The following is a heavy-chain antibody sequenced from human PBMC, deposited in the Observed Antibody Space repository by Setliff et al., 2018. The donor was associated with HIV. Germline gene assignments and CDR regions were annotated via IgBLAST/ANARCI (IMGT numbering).Heavy chain of an antibody. CDR1: GASISSSSYY. CDR2: ISYSGAT. Sequence: PSETLSLTCTVSGASISSSSYYWGWIRQPPGKGLEQIRTISYSGATYYNPSLTSRVTISVDTSRNQFSLKLRSVTAADTAAYYCARLGYVSGGFYKTPGPYYFDYWGQGALVTVSS. D-gene: IGHD3-10*01. J-gene: IGHJ4*02. CDR3: ARLGYVSGGFYKTPGPYYFDY. V-gene: IGHV4-39*01.